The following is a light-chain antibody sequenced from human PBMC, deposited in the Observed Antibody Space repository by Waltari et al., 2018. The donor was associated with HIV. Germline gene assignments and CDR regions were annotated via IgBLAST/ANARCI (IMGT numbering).Light chain of an antibody. J-gene: IGLJ1*01. CDR1: SSDVGGYNY. V-gene: IGLV2-14*03. Sequence: QSALTQPASVSGSPGQSLTIPCTGTSSDVGGYNYASWYQQHPGKAPKLMIYDVSNRPSGVSNRFSGSKSGNTASLTISGLQAEDEADYYCSSYTSSSPYAFGTGTKVTVL. CDR2: DVS. CDR3: SSYTSSSPYA.